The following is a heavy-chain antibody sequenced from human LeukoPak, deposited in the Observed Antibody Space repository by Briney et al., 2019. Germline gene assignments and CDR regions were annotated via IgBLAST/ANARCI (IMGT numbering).Heavy chain of an antibody. J-gene: IGHJ6*03. CDR3: AKTAAASYYYYYMDV. Sequence: GGSLRLSCAASGFTFSSYGMHWVRQAPGKGLEWVAFIRYDGSNKYYADSAKGRFTISRDNSKNTLYLQMNSLRAEDTAVYYCAKTAAASYYYYYMDVWGKGTTVTVSS. CDR2: IRYDGSNK. CDR1: GFTFSSYG. V-gene: IGHV3-30*02. D-gene: IGHD2-2*01.